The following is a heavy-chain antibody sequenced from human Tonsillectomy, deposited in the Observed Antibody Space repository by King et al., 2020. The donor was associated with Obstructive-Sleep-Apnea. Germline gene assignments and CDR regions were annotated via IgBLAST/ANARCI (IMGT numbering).Heavy chain of an antibody. J-gene: IGHJ2*01. Sequence: VQLVESGGGLVQPGGSLRLSCAASGFTVSSNYVSWVRQAPGKGLEWISIIYSDDNTYYADSVKGRCTISRDTSKNTLYLQMGSLRAEDTAVYYCARSPSSSWFKDHWNFDLWGRGTLVTVSS. CDR1: GFTVSSNY. V-gene: IGHV3-66*01. CDR2: IYSDDNT. D-gene: IGHD6-13*01. CDR3: ARSPSSSWFKDHWNFDL.